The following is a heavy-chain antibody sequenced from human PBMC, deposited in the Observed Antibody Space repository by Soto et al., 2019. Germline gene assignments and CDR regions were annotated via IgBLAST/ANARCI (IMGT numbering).Heavy chain of an antibody. CDR1: GFTFRNYA. CDR2: ISYDGGNK. J-gene: IGHJ6*02. CDR3: ARGDREDIAEVIGGRPGEYGVDV. V-gene: IGHV3-30-3*01. D-gene: IGHD2-15*01. Sequence: QVQLVESGGGVVQPGRSLRLSCAASGFTFRNYAMHWVRQAPGKGLECVAVISYDGGNKFYRDYVKGRFTISRDNSKNTLYLQINSLRYEDTAVYYCARGDREDIAEVIGGRPGEYGVDVWGQGTTVTVSS.